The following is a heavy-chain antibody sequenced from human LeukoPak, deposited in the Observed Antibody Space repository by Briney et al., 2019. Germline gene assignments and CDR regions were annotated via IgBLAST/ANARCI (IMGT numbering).Heavy chain of an antibody. CDR3: ARDQGGERWFDP. CDR1: GIPFSRYT. CDR2: ISSGSSFI. Sequence: GGSLRLSCRASGIPFSRYTMNWVRQAPGKGLEWVSSISSGSSFIYYADSVKGRFTVSRDNAKNSLYLQMNSLRARDTAVYYCARDQGGERWFDPWGQGTLVTVSS. V-gene: IGHV3-21*01. D-gene: IGHD1-26*01. J-gene: IGHJ5*02.